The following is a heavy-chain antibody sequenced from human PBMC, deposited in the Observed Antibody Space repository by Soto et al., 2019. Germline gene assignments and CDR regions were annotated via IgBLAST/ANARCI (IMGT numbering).Heavy chain of an antibody. Sequence: QLQLQESGPGLVKPSETLSLTCTVSGGSISSSSYYWGWIRQPPGKGLAWIGSIYYSGSTYYNPSLKSRVTISVDTSKNQFSLKLSSVTAADTAVYYCARTRWEQWLAYYFDYWGQGTLVTVSS. V-gene: IGHV4-39*01. D-gene: IGHD6-19*01. J-gene: IGHJ4*02. CDR3: ARTRWEQWLAYYFDY. CDR1: GGSISSSSYY. CDR2: IYYSGST.